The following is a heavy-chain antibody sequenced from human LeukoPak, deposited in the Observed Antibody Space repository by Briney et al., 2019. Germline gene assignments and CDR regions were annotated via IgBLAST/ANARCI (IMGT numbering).Heavy chain of an antibody. D-gene: IGHD6-13*01. J-gene: IGHJ3*02. Sequence: SETLSLTCAVYGGSFSGYYWSWIRQPPGKGLEWIGEINHSGSTNYNLSLKSRVTISVDTSKNQFSLKLSSVTAADTAVYYCARNLEGIAAAKDAFDIWGQGTMVTVSS. CDR1: GGSFSGYY. CDR2: INHSGST. CDR3: ARNLEGIAAAKDAFDI. V-gene: IGHV4-34*01.